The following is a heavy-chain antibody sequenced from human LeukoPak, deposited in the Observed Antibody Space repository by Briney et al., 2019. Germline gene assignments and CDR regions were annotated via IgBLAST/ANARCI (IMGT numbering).Heavy chain of an antibody. CDR1: GGSFSGYY. V-gene: IGHV4-34*01. CDR2: INHTGTT. Sequence: SETLSLTCAVYGGSFSGYYWSWIRQPPGKGLEWIGEINHTGTTNYNPSLKSRGTLSVDTSKNQFSLKLKSVTAADTAVYYCARGAADRNNYYYYIDVWGNGTTVTVSS. D-gene: IGHD1/OR15-1a*01. CDR3: ARGAADRNNYYYYIDV. J-gene: IGHJ6*03.